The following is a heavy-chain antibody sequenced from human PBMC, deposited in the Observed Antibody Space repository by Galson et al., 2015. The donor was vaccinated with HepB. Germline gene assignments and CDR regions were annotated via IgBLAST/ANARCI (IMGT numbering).Heavy chain of an antibody. CDR3: ARDVLDKMSSVYCTGAICTNIRYYYLDV. V-gene: IGHV4-4*07. CDR1: GDSISSYY. J-gene: IGHJ6*03. Sequence: SETLSLTCTVSGDSISSYYLTWLRQPAGKRLEWIGRIYISGSTNYNPSLQSRVTMSVDTSKNQFSLKLRSVTAADTAVYYCARDVLDKMSSVYCTGAICTNIRYYYLDVWGKGTTVTVSS. D-gene: IGHD2-8*02. CDR2: IYISGST.